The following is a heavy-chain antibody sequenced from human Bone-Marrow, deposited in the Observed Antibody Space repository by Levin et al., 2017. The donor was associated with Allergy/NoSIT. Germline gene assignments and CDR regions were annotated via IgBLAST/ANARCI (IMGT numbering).Heavy chain of an antibody. CDR2: IDTSGGTT. V-gene: IGHV3-23*01. Sequence: PGESLKISCAASGFTFSSYGMSWVRQAPGKGLERVSGIDTSGGTTYYPDSVRGRFTISRDNSKNTVYLQMNSLRVEDTAVYYCAKGLVGGPPYFDFWGQGTLVTVSS. J-gene: IGHJ4*02. D-gene: IGHD6-19*01. CDR3: AKGLVGGPPYFDF. CDR1: GFTFSSYG.